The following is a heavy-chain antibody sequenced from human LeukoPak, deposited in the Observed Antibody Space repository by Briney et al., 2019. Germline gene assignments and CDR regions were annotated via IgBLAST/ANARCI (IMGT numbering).Heavy chain of an antibody. J-gene: IGHJ3*02. D-gene: IGHD6-25*01. CDR1: GFTFSSYA. CDR3: AKAQRGYLDAFDI. CDR2: ISGSGGST. Sequence: PGGSLRLSXAASGFTFSSYAMSWVCQAPGKGMEWVSAISGSGGSTYYADSVKGRFTISRDNSKNTLYLRMNSLRAEDTAVYYCAKAQRGYLDAFDIWAKGQWSPSLQ. V-gene: IGHV3-23*01.